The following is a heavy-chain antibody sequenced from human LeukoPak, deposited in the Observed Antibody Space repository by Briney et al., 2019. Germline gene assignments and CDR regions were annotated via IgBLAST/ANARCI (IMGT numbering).Heavy chain of an antibody. CDR2: IRYDGSNK. CDR1: GFTFSSYG. Sequence: GGSLRLSCAASGFTFSSYGMHWVRQAPGKGLEWVAFIRYDGSNKYYADSVKGRFTISRDNAKNSLYLQMNSLRAEDTAVYYCARISYIVVVPAAIPSMDVWGKGTTVTVSS. D-gene: IGHD2-2*02. V-gene: IGHV3-30*02. CDR3: ARISYIVVVPAAIPSMDV. J-gene: IGHJ6*04.